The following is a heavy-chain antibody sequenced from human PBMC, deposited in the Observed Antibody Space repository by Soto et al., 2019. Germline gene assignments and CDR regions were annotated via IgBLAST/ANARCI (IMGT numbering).Heavy chain of an antibody. Sequence: QVHLVQSGAEVKKPGASVKVSCRPFGYTFTAFYIHWVRQAPGQGLEWMGWVDPNSGASREARNLQGRVSMIRDTSTSTVYMELRWLRCDDTAVYYCARDNYCGLDYWGQGTLVTVSS. CDR2: VDPNSGAS. CDR1: GYTFTAFY. J-gene: IGHJ4*02. CDR3: ARDNYCGLDY. V-gene: IGHV1-2*02. D-gene: IGHD2-21*01.